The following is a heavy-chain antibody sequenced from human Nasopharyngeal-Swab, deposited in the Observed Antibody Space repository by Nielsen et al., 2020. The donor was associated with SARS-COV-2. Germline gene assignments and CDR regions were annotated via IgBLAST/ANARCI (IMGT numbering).Heavy chain of an antibody. CDR3: ARYSGSYYRGYMDV. CDR1: GGSVGSGSYY. CDR2: IYYSGST. Sequence: SESLSLTCTVSGGSVGSGSYYWGWIREPPWKGLEWIGYIYYSGSTNYNPSLKSRVTISVDTSKNQFSLKLCSVTAADTAVYYCARYSGSYYRGYMDVWGKGTTVTVSS. D-gene: IGHD1-26*01. V-gene: IGHV4-61*01. J-gene: IGHJ6*03.